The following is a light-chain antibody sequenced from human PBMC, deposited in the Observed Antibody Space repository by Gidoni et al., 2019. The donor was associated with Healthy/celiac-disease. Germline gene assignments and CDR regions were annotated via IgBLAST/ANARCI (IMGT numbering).Light chain of an antibody. V-gene: IGKV3-20*01. CDR2: GAS. Sequence: EIVLTQSPATLSLSPGERATLSCRASQSVSSSYLAWYQQKPGQAPRLLIYGASSRATGIPDRFSGSGSGTDFTLTISRLEPEDFAVYYCQQYGSSPRETFGQGTKVEIK. J-gene: IGKJ1*01. CDR3: QQYGSSPRET. CDR1: QSVSSSY.